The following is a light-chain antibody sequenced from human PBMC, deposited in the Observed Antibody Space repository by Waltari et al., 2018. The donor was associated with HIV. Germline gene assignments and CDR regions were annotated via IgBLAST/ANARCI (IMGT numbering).Light chain of an antibody. J-gene: IGLJ1*01. Sequence: QSALTQPASVSGFPGPSITTSCTGTSRGPGGYWLTTWYQKHPDKAPKLMIYEVSKRPSGVSNRFSGSKSGNTASLTISGLQAEDEADYYCCSYAGSSTHVFGGGTKVTVL. CDR3: CSYAGSSTHV. CDR2: EVS. V-gene: IGLV2-23*02. CDR1: SRGPGGYWL.